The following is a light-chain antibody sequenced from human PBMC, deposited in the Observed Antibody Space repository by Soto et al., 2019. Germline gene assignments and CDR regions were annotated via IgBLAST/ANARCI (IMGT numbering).Light chain of an antibody. Sequence: QSALTQPRSVSRSPGQSVTISCTGTSSDVGGYHYVSWYQQHPGKAPKVLVYDVSKRPSGVPDRFSGSKSGNTASLTISGLQADDEADYYCCSYAGSYIYVFGTGTKVTVL. CDR2: DVS. CDR1: SSDVGGYHY. V-gene: IGLV2-11*01. J-gene: IGLJ1*01. CDR3: CSYAGSYIYV.